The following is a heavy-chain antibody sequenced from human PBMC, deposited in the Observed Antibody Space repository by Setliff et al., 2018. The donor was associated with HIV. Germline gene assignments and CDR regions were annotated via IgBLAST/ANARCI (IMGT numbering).Heavy chain of an antibody. CDR1: GYTFTDYY. CDR3: ATKVYCTNGVCLDAFDI. J-gene: IGHJ3*02. V-gene: IGHV1-2*06. Sequence: ASVKVSCKASGYTFTDYYMHWVRQAPGQGLEWMGRINPNSGGTNYAQRFQGRVTLTRDTSSNTAYMELRRLTSDDTAVYYCATKVYCTNGVCLDAFDIWGQGTMVTVSS. D-gene: IGHD2-8*01. CDR2: INPNSGGT.